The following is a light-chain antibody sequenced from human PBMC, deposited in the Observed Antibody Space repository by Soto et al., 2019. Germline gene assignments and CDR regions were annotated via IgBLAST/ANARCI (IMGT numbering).Light chain of an antibody. CDR2: GAS. Sequence: EIVLTQSPGTLSLSPGERATLSCRASQSVSSSYLAWYQQKPGQAPRLLIYGASSRATGIPDRFSGSGSGRDFTLSISRLEPEDFAVYYCQQYGSSPPDTLGQGTKLEIK. J-gene: IGKJ2*01. CDR1: QSVSSSY. V-gene: IGKV3-20*01. CDR3: QQYGSSPPDT.